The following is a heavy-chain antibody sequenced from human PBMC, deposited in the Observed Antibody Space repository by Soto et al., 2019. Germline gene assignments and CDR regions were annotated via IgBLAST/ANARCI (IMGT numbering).Heavy chain of an antibody. Sequence: GGPLRLSWAASGFTFSSYAMSRVRQAKGKGLEWVSAISGSGGSTYYADSVKGRFTISRDNSKDTLHLQMNSLRAEDTAVYYCAKPLVCSGGSCYPGAFDIWGEGTMVT. CDR3: AKPLVCSGGSCYPGAFDI. CDR2: ISGSGGST. J-gene: IGHJ3*02. CDR1: GFTFSSYA. D-gene: IGHD2-15*01. V-gene: IGHV3-23*01.